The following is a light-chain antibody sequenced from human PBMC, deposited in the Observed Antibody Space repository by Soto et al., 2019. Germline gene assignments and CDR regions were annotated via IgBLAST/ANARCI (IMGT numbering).Light chain of an antibody. V-gene: IGLV2-18*02. CDR2: EVS. Sequence: QSAPTQPPSVSGSPGQSVTISCTGTSSDIGYHNRVSWYQQPPGTAPKLMIYEVSTRYSGVPDRFSGSKSGNTASLTISGLQAEDEADYYCSSFASSATLVFGGGTKVTVL. J-gene: IGLJ3*02. CDR1: SSDIGYHNR. CDR3: SSFASSATLV.